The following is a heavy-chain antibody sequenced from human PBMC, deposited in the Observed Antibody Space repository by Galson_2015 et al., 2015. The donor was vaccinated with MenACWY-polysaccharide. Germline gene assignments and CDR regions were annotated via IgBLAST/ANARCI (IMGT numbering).Heavy chain of an antibody. CDR2: IRCKASGETT. CDR3: TRDRPIDY. CDR1: GFTFGDYA. Sequence: SLRLSCAASGFTFGDYAMAWFRQAPGKGQEWVGFIRCKASGETTGYAASVKGRFTISRDDSKSTAYLQMNSLQTEDTAIYYCTRDRPIDYWGQGTLVTVSS. J-gene: IGHJ4*02. V-gene: IGHV3-49*03.